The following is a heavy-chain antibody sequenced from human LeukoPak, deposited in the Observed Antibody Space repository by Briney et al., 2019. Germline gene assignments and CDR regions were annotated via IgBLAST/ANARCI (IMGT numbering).Heavy chain of an antibody. CDR3: ATKYSVAVAANPPYFDY. V-gene: IGHV4-34*01. Sequence: PSETLSLTCGVYGGSFSGYYWSWIRQSPGRGLEWIGEINQRGNTNYNPSLKSRVTISVDTSKNQFSLKLSSVTAADTGVYYCATKYSVAVAANPPYFDYWGQGTLVTVSS. CDR1: GGSFSGYY. CDR2: INQRGNT. J-gene: IGHJ4*02. D-gene: IGHD6-19*01.